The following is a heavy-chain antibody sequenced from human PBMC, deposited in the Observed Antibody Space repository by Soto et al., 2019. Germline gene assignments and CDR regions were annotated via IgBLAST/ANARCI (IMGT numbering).Heavy chain of an antibody. CDR1: GFMFSAYW. Sequence: EVQLVESGGGLVQPGGSLRLSCEASGFMFSAYWMSWVRQDPRKGLEWVATISGGASDKFYVDSVQGRFTISGDDATNSLYLQLNSLRDEDTAVYYCVREGWHRFDHWGQGTVVTVSS. CDR2: ISGGASDK. CDR3: VREGWHRFDH. V-gene: IGHV3-7*01. J-gene: IGHJ4*02.